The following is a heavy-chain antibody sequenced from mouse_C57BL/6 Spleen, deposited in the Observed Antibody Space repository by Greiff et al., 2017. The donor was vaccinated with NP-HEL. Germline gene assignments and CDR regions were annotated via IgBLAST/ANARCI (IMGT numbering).Heavy chain of an antibody. V-gene: IGHV1-5*01. CDR2: IYPGNSDT. CDR1: GYTFTSYW. D-gene: IGHD1-1*01. Sequence: VHVKQSGTVLARPGASVKMSCKTSGYTFTSYWMHWVKQRPGQGLEWIGAIYPGNSDTSYNQKFKGKAKLTAVTSASTAYMELSSLTNEDSAVYYCTRATVVEGAMDYWGQGTSGTVSS. CDR3: TRATVVEGAMDY. J-gene: IGHJ4*01.